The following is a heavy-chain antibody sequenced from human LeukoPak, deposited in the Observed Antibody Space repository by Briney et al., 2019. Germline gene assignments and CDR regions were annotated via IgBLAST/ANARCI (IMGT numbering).Heavy chain of an antibody. CDR3: ARGRPSPDY. CDR1: GFTFSSYG. J-gene: IGHJ4*02. Sequence: GGSLRLSCAASGFTFSSYGMHWVRQAPGKGLEWVAVISYDGSNKYYADSVKGRFTVSRDNARNSLYLQMNSLRAEDTAIYYCARGRPSPDYWGQGTLVTVSS. V-gene: IGHV3-30*03. CDR2: ISYDGSNK.